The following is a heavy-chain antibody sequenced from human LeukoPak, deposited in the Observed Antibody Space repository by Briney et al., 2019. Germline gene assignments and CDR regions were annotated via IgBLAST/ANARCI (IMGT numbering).Heavy chain of an antibody. CDR2: ISGSGGST. CDR1: GFTFSSYA. Sequence: GGSLRLSCAASGFTFSSYAMSWVRQAPGKGLEWVSAISGSGGSTYYADSVKGRFAISRDNSKNTLYLQMNSLRAEDTAVYYCARDQDGDYLFDHWGQGTQVTVSS. D-gene: IGHD4-17*01. J-gene: IGHJ4*02. V-gene: IGHV3-23*01. CDR3: ARDQDGDYLFDH.